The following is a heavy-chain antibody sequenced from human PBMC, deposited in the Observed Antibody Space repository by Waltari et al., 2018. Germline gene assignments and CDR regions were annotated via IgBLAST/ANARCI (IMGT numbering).Heavy chain of an antibody. CDR3: AKMGPPVVALRSFDY. D-gene: IGHD2-21*01. V-gene: IGHV3-23*04. CDR1: GFTFSSYA. CDR2: ISGGGGST. J-gene: IGHJ4*02. Sequence: EVQLVESGGGLVQPGGSLRLSCAASGFTFSSYAMSWVRQAPGKGLEWVSAISGGGGSTYYAESVKGRFTIARDNSKNTLYLQMNSLRAEDTAVYYCAKMGPPVVALRSFDYWGQGTLVTVSS.